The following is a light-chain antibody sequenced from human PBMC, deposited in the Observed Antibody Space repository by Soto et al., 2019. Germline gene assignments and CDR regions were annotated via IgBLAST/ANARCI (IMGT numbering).Light chain of an antibody. Sequence: QSALTQPPSASGSPGQSFTLSCTGTSTDVGGYNYVSWYQQHPGKAPKLIIYEVTTRPSGVPDRFSGSKSGNTASLTVSGLQAEDEADYYCSSYSGSNSVVFGGGTKLTVL. CDR1: STDVGGYNY. CDR2: EVT. V-gene: IGLV2-8*01. CDR3: SSYSGSNSVV. J-gene: IGLJ2*01.